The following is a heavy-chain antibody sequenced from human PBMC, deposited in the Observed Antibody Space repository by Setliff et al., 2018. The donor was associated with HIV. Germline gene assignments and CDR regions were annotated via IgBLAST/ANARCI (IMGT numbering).Heavy chain of an antibody. CDR2: VKSKADGGTI. V-gene: IGHV3-15*01. D-gene: IGHD1-26*01. Sequence: GGSLRLSCAASGFRFDDYGMSWVRQVPGKGLEWVGRVKSKADGGTIDYAAPVKGRFTISRDDSKNTLYLQMNSLTTDDTAVYFCVTGSQLPMDYWGQGTLVTVSS. CDR1: GFRFDDYG. J-gene: IGHJ4*02. CDR3: VTGSQLPMDY.